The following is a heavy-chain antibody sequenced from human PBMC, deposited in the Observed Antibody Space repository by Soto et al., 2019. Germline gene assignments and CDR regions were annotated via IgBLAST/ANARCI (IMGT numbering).Heavy chain of an antibody. CDR1: GFTFSSYG. Sequence: PGGSLRLSCAASGFTFSSYGMHWVRQAPGKGLEWVAVISFDARNKYFADSVKGRFTISRDNSKNTLSLQMNSLRAEDTAVYYCTKEPDYDAYSYFDSWGQGSLVTVSS. V-gene: IGHV3-30*18. D-gene: IGHD4-17*01. J-gene: IGHJ4*02. CDR3: TKEPDYDAYSYFDS. CDR2: ISFDARNK.